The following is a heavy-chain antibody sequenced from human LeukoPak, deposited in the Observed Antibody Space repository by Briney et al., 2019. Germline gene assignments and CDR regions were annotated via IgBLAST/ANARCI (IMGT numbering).Heavy chain of an antibody. D-gene: IGHD1-26*01. Sequence: PSETLSLTCTVSGGSISSYYWSWIRQPAGKGLEWIGRIYTSGSTNYNPSLKSRVTMSVDTSKYQFSLKLSSVTAADTAVYYCAGHGPVDRYSGSLLGNYYYGMDVWGQGTTVTVSS. V-gene: IGHV4-4*07. J-gene: IGHJ6*02. CDR2: IYTSGST. CDR1: GGSISSYY. CDR3: AGHGPVDRYSGSLLGNYYYGMDV.